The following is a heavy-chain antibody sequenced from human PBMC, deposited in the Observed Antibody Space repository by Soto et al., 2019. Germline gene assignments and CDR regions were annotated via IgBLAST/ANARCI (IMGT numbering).Heavy chain of an antibody. CDR3: ARVYCSSTSCRYYIDY. CDR2: INAAKGNT. V-gene: IGHV1-3*01. CDR1: GYAFSGYA. Sequence: QVQLVQSGAEVKKPGASVKVSCTASGYAFSGYAVHWVRQAPGQNFEWMGWINAAKGNTEYSQKFQGRFTMTRDTSANTAYMELNSLRSEDTAVYYCARVYCSSTSCRYYIDYWGQGTLVTVSS. D-gene: IGHD2-2*01. J-gene: IGHJ4*02.